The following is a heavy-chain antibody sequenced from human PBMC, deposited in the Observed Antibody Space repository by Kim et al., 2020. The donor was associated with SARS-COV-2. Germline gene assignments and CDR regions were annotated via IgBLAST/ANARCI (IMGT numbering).Heavy chain of an antibody. V-gene: IGHV6-1*01. Sequence: SQTLSLTCAISGDSVSSNSAAWNWIRQSPSRGLEWLGRTYYRSKWYNDYAVSVKSRITINPDTSKNQFSLQLNSVTPEDTAVYYCARDLVSSSWYGEDYYYGMDVWGQGTTVTVSS. D-gene: IGHD6-13*01. CDR1: GDSVSSNSAA. CDR2: TYYRSKWYN. CDR3: ARDLVSSSWYGEDYYYGMDV. J-gene: IGHJ6*02.